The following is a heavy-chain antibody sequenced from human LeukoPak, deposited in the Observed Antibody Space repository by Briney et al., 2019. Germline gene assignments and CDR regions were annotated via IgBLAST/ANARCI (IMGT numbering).Heavy chain of an antibody. D-gene: IGHD6-19*01. V-gene: IGHV3-15*01. Sequence: GGSLRLSCAASGFTFSNAWMSWVRQAPGKGLEWVGRIKSKTDGGTTDYAAPVKGRFTISRDDSKNTLYLQMNSLRAEDTAVYYCARDGYSSGWIDAFDIWGQGTMVTVSS. CDR3: ARDGYSSGWIDAFDI. J-gene: IGHJ3*02. CDR1: GFTFSNAW. CDR2: IKSKTDGGTT.